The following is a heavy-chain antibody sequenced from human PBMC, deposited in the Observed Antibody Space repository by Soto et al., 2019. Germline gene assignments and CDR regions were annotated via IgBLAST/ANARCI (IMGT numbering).Heavy chain of an antibody. Sequence: GGSLRLSCAASGFTFSTYAMSWIRQTPGKGLEWVSSINDVGTTYYADSVKGRFTISRDNSKNTLYLQMNSLRAEDTAVYYCAKWDRSGAFAMIARAYYFDYWGQGTLVTVSS. CDR2: INDVGTT. D-gene: IGHD3-22*01. J-gene: IGHJ4*02. V-gene: IGHV3-23*01. CDR1: GFTFSTYA. CDR3: AKWDRSGAFAMIARAYYFDY.